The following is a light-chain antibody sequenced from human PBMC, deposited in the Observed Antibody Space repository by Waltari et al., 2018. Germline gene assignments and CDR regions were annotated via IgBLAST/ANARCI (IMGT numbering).Light chain of an antibody. J-gene: IGKJ5*01. Sequence: DIQMTQSPSSLSASVGDRVTITCRASQSISNYLNWYQQKPERAPKILIYAASSLQSGVPSRFSGSGSGTDFTLTISSLQPEDFATYYCQQSSITPKTFGQGTRLEIK. V-gene: IGKV1-39*01. CDR3: QQSSITPKT. CDR2: AAS. CDR1: QSISNY.